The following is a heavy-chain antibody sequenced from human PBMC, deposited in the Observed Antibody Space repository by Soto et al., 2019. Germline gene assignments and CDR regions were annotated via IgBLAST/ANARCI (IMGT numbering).Heavy chain of an antibody. D-gene: IGHD3-3*01. CDR3: ARGVYDFWSGHPKGLDY. V-gene: IGHV3-73*01. CDR2: IRSKANSYAT. Sequence: RLSCAASGFTFSGSAMHWVRQASGKGLEWVGRIRSKANSYATAYAVSVRGRFTISRDDSRNTAYLQMNSLKTEDTAVYYCARGVYDFWSGHPKGLDYWGQGTVVTVSS. CDR1: GFTFSGSA. J-gene: IGHJ4*02.